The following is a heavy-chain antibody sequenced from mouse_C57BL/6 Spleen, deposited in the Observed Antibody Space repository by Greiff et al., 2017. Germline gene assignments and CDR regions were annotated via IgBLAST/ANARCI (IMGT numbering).Heavy chain of an antibody. J-gene: IGHJ2*01. Sequence: QVQLKESGPELVKPGASVKISCKASGYAFSSSWMNWVKQRPGKGLEWIGRIYPGDGDTNYNGKFKGKATLTAAKSSSTAYMQLSSLTSEDSAVYFCAREDYYGSSYEGYWGQGTTLTVSS. CDR3: AREDYYGSSYEGY. D-gene: IGHD1-1*01. CDR2: IYPGDGDT. V-gene: IGHV1-82*01. CDR1: GYAFSSSW.